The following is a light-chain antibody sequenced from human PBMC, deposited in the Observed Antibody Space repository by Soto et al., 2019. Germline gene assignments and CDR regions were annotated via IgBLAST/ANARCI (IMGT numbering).Light chain of an antibody. CDR2: GAS. CDR3: QQYGSSPTWT. CDR1: QSVSSSY. Sequence: EIVLTQSPGTLSLSPGERATLSCRASQSVSSSYLAWYQQKPGQAPRLLIYGASGRATGIPDRFSGSGSGTDFTLTISRLEPADFAVYYCQQYGSSPTWTFGQGTKVEIK. V-gene: IGKV3-20*01. J-gene: IGKJ1*01.